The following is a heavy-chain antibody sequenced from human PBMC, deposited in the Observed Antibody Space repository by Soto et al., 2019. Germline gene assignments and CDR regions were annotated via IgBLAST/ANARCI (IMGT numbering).Heavy chain of an antibody. CDR1: GFTFSSYG. J-gene: IGHJ4*02. CDR2: LWYDGSNK. CDR3: AKAPSSSWWPFDY. D-gene: IGHD6-13*01. Sequence: GGSLRLSCAASGFTFSSYGMHWVRQAPGKGLEWVAVLWYDGSNKYYADSVKGRFTISRDNSKNTLYLQMNSLRAEDTAVYYCAKAPSSSWWPFDYWGQGTLVTVSS. V-gene: IGHV3-33*06.